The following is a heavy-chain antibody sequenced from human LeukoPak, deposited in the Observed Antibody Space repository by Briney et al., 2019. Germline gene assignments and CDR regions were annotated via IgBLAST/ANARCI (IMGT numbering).Heavy chain of an antibody. J-gene: IGHJ6*03. CDR1: GGSISSSSYY. Sequence: PSETLSLTCTVSGGSISSSSYYWGWIRQPPGKGLEWIGSIYYSGSTYYNPSLKSRVTISVDTSKNQFSLKLSSVTAADTAVYYCARGEAARNYYYYYMDVWGKGTTVTISS. CDR2: IYYSGST. CDR3: ARGEAARNYYYYYMDV. V-gene: IGHV4-39*07. D-gene: IGHD6-6*01.